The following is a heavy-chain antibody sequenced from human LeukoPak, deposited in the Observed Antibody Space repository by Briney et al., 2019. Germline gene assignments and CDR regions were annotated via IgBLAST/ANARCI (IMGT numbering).Heavy chain of an antibody. D-gene: IGHD3-3*01. V-gene: IGHV1-18*01. Sequence: ASVKVSCKASGYTFTSYGISWVRQAPGQGLEWMGWISAYNGNTDYAQKFQGRVTMTTDTSTSTAYMELRSLRSDDTAVYYCARVPIRYYDFWSGYFDYWGQGTLVTVSS. J-gene: IGHJ4*02. CDR2: ISAYNGNT. CDR3: ARVPIRYYDFWSGYFDY. CDR1: GYTFTSYG.